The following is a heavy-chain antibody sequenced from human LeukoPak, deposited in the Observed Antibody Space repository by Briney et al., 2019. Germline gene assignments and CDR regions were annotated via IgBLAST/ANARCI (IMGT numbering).Heavy chain of an antibody. V-gene: IGHV4-34*01. Sequence: PSETLSLTCTVSGGSISSYYWSWIRQPPGKGLEWIGEINHSGSTNYNPSLKSRVTISVDTSKNQFSLKLSSVTAADTAVYYCARDKAGSFDAFDIWGQGTMVTVSS. D-gene: IGHD3-10*01. CDR1: GGSISSYY. J-gene: IGHJ3*02. CDR2: INHSGST. CDR3: ARDKAGSFDAFDI.